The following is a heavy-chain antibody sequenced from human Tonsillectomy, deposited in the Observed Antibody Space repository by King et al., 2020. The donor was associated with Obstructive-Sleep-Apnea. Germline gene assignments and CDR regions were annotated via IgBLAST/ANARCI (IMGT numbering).Heavy chain of an antibody. CDR2: IYPGDSDT. D-gene: IGHD3-10*01. J-gene: IGHJ6*02. CDR3: ARRGVYSGSPYYYYGLDV. Sequence: EVQLVESGAEVKKPGESLKISCKGSGYSFTSYWIGWVRQMPGKGLEWMGIIYPGDSDTRYRPSFQGQVTISVDKSISTAYLQWSSLKASDTAMYYCARRGVYSGSPYYYYGLDVWVQGTTVTVSS. V-gene: IGHV5-51*01. CDR1: GYSFTSYW.